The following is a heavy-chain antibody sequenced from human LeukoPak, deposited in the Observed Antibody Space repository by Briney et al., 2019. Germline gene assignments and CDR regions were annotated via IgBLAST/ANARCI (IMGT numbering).Heavy chain of an antibody. CDR2: INGNGDYT. V-gene: IGHV3-64*01. CDR3: ARDLFSGAEMATLDY. J-gene: IGHJ4*02. D-gene: IGHD5-24*01. CDR1: GFVFSTYA. Sequence: GGSLRLSCAASGFVFSTYAIHWVRHVLGKGLEYVSGINGNGDYTDYANSVKGRFTISRDNFKNTVYLQMGSLRAEDMAVYYCARDLFSGAEMATLDYWGQGTLVTVSS.